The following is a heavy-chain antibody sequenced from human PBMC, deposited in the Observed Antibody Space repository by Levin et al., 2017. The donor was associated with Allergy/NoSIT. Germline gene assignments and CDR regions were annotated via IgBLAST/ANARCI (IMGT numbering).Heavy chain of an antibody. J-gene: IGHJ5*02. V-gene: IGHV4-4*07. CDR1: GGSISNYY. CDR3: ARGFCRGSCKSELDL. Sequence: SETLSLTCTVSGGSISNYYWTWIRQPAGKGLEWIGRIYSTGSTTSNPSLKSRVIMSLDTSRNQFALSLSSVSAADTAVYYCARGFCRGSCKSELDLWGQGRQVTVSS. D-gene: IGHD2-15*01. CDR2: IYSTGST.